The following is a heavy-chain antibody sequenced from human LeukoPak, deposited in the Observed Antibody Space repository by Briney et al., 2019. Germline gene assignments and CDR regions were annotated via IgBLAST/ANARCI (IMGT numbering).Heavy chain of an antibody. CDR2: IKKDGSEK. Sequence: GGSLRLSCAASGFTFSSYWMSWVRQAPGKGLEWVANIKKDGSEKYYVDSVKGRFTISRDNAKTSLYLQMNSLRAEDTAVYYCARANYYGSGSSDYWGQGTLVTVSS. J-gene: IGHJ4*02. D-gene: IGHD3-10*01. CDR1: GFTFSSYW. V-gene: IGHV3-7*01. CDR3: ARANYYGSGSSDY.